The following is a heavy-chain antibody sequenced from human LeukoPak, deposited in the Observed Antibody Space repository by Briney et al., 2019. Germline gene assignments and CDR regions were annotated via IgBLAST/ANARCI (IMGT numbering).Heavy chain of an antibody. J-gene: IGHJ4*02. CDR3: ARGVAISSSGWYDTFDY. CDR2: ISTNGDRT. D-gene: IGHD6-19*01. Sequence: PGESLRLSCGASGFTFSNSAMYWVRQAPGKGLEFVSVISTNGDRTYYADSVKGRFTISRDNSKNTLYLQMGSLRADDMAVYYCARGVAISSSGWYDTFDYWGQGALVTISS. V-gene: IGHV3-64*02. CDR1: GFTFSNSA.